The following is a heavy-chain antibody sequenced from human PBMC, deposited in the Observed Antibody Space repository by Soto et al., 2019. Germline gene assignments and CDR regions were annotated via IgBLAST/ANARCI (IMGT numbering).Heavy chain of an antibody. Sequence: VASVKVSCKASGYTFTGYHMHWVRQAPGQGLEWMGWINPNTGGTNYAQKFQGWVTMTRDTSISTAYMELSRLRSDDTAVYYCATARDGYNYYFDYWGQGTLVTVSS. D-gene: IGHD5-12*01. J-gene: IGHJ4*02. CDR2: INPNTGGT. V-gene: IGHV1-2*04. CDR3: ATARDGYNYYFDY. CDR1: GYTFTGYH.